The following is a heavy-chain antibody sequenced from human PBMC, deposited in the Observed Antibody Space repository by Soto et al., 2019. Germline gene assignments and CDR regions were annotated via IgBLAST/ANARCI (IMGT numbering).Heavy chain of an antibody. CDR3: ARSTLLHRAAFDI. V-gene: IGHV5-10-1*01. J-gene: IGHJ3*02. D-gene: IGHD2-15*01. Sequence: PGESLKISCKGSGYSFTSYWISWVRQMPGKGLEWMGRIDPGDSYTNYSPSFQGHVTISADKSISTAYLQWSSLKASDTAMYYCARSTLLHRAAFDIWGQGTMVTVSS. CDR2: IDPGDSYT. CDR1: GYSFTSYW.